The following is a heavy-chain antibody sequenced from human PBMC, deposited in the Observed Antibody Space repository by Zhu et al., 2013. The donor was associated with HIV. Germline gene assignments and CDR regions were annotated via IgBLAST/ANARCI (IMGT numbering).Heavy chain of an antibody. J-gene: IGHJ6*02. D-gene: IGHD4-17*01. CDR1: GGSVSSYY. V-gene: IGHV4-59*02. Sequence: QVQLQESGPGLVRPSETLSLICSVSGGSVSSYYWHWIRQTPGSGLEWIGYISYSGSTNHNPSLKSRVTISLDTSKSQFSLRLNSVTTADTAVYYCAGARGPDYLFSGVFFGLDLWGQGTTVIVSS. CDR3: AGARGPDYLFSGVFFGLDL. CDR2: ISYSGST.